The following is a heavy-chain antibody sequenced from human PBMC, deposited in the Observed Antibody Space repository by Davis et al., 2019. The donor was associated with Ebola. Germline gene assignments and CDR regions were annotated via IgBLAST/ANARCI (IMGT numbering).Heavy chain of an antibody. CDR1: GYTFTGYY. D-gene: IGHD5-12*01. CDR3: ARSTPISQSQWLRQFRFDY. Sequence: ASVKVSCKASGYTFTGYYMHWVRQAPGQGLEWMGWINPNSGGTNYAQKFQGRVTMTRDTSISTAYMELSRLRSDDTAVYYCARSTPISQSQWLRQFRFDYWGQGTLVTVSS. J-gene: IGHJ4*02. CDR2: INPNSGGT. V-gene: IGHV1-2*02.